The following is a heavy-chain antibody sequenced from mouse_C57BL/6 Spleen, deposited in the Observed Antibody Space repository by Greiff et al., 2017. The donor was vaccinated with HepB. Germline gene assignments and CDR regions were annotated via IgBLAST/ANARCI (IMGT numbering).Heavy chain of an antibody. CDR3: ARDWETRYFDD. V-gene: IGHV1-84*01. CDR2: ISPGSGNT. D-gene: IGHD4-1*01. Sequence: VQRVESGPELVKPGASVKISCKASGYTFTDYYINWVKQRPGQGLAWIGWISPGSGNTKYNEKFKGKATLTVDTSSSTAYMQLSSLTSEDSAVYFCARDWETRYFDDWGTGTTVTVSS. CDR1: GYTFTDYY. J-gene: IGHJ1*03.